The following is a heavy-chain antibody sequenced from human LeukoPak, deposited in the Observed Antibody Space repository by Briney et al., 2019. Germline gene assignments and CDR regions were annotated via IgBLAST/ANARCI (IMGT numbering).Heavy chain of an antibody. CDR1: GFTFSNYG. CDR3: AKDSSLSLISGYYFDY. CDR2: IWYDGSKK. Sequence: GGSLRLSCAASGFTFSNYGFHWVRQAPGKGLEWVAVIWYDGSKKYYGVSVEGRFTISRDDSKNTLYLQMNSLRAEDTAVYYCAKDSSLSLISGYYFDYWGQGTLVTVSS. D-gene: IGHD1-14*01. V-gene: IGHV3-30*02. J-gene: IGHJ4*02.